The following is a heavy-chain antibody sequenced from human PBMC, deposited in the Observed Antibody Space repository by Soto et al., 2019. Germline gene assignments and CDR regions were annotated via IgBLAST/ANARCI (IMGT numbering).Heavy chain of an antibody. CDR1: GFTFSSYA. V-gene: IGHV3-23*01. CDR3: AKEASRYCTNGVCATYYFDY. CDR2: ISGSGGST. D-gene: IGHD2-8*01. Sequence: GSLRLSCAASGFTFSSYAMSWVRQAPGKGLEWVSAISGSGGSTYYADSVKGRFTISRDNSKNTLYLQMNSLRAEDTAVYYCAKEASRYCTNGVCATYYFDYWGQGTLVTVSS. J-gene: IGHJ4*02.